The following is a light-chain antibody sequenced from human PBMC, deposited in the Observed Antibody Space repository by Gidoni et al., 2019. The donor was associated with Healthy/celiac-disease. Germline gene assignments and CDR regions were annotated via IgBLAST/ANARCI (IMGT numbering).Light chain of an antibody. Sequence: GTLSLSPGERATLSCRASQSVSSSYLAWYQQKLGQAPRLLIYGASSRATCIPDRFSGSGSGTDFTLTISRLEPEEFAVYYCQQYGRSPPYTFGQGTKLEIK. CDR1: QSVSSSY. V-gene: IGKV3-20*01. CDR3: QQYGRSPPYT. CDR2: GAS. J-gene: IGKJ2*01.